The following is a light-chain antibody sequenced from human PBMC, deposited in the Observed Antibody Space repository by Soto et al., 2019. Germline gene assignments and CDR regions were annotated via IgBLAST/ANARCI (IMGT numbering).Light chain of an antibody. V-gene: IGKV1-33*01. CDR1: QDIRNY. Sequence: DIQMTQSPSSLSASVGDRVTITCQASQDIRNYLNWYQQKPGKAPNLLIYDASNLRAGVPSRFSVSGSGTEFTFTIRSLQPEDIATYYCQHYDHLPPLSFGGGTKVEIK. CDR2: DAS. CDR3: QHYDHLPPLS. J-gene: IGKJ4*01.